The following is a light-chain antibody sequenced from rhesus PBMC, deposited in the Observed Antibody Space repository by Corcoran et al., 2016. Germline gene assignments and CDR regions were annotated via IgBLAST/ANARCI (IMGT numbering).Light chain of an antibody. V-gene: IGKV1-19*01. CDR2: AAS. CDR3: QRYDDLPYS. CDR1: RGISSR. J-gene: IGKJ2*01. Sequence: DIQMTQSPSSLSASVGDKVTITCHASRGISSRLSWYQQKPGKAPKPLIYAASILQSGVPSRFSGSGYGTDYTIPISSLRPEYFATYSCQRYDDLPYSIGQGTKVEIK.